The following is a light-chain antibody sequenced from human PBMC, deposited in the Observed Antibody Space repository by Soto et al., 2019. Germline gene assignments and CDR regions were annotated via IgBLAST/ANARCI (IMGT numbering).Light chain of an antibody. CDR2: GAS. CDR1: QSVSSSY. J-gene: IGKJ4*01. Sequence: IVVTQSPGTLSLSPGERATLSCRASQSVSSSYLAWYQQKPGQAPRLFIYGASSRATGIPDRFSGSGSGTDFTLTISRLEPEDFAVYYCQQYANAPLTFGGGTKVDIK. CDR3: QQYANAPLT. V-gene: IGKV3-20*01.